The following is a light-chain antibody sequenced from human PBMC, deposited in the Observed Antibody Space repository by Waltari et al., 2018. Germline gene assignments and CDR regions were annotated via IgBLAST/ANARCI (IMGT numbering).Light chain of an antibody. Sequence: QSALTQPAYVSGSPGQSITISCSGTDSDVGPHYFVPWYQQHPGKAPHLISYEVSNRPSGISNRLSASKSGNTASLTISGLQAEDEADYYCSSYTTSSAPGVFGTGTRVTVL. V-gene: IGLV2-14*01. CDR3: SSYTTSSAPGV. J-gene: IGLJ1*01. CDR2: EVS. CDR1: DSDVGPHYF.